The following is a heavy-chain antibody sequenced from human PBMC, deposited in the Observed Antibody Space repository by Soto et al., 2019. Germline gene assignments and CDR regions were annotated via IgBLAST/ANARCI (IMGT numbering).Heavy chain of an antibody. J-gene: IGHJ4*02. CDR2: IYYSGST. Sequence: QVQLQGSGPGLVRPSETLSLTCTVSGGSISTYYWSWIRQPPGKGLEWIGYIYYSGSTNYNPSLKSRVTISVDTSKNQLSLKLSSVTAADTAVYYCARLLDYGSGSLNFDYWGQGTLATVSS. CDR1: GGSISTYY. CDR3: ARLLDYGSGSLNFDY. D-gene: IGHD3-10*01. V-gene: IGHV4-59*08.